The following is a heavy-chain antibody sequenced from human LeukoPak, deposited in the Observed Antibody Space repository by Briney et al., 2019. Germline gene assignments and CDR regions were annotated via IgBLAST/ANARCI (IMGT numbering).Heavy chain of an antibody. CDR3: ARGDDSGYYDYFDY. V-gene: IGHV3-53*01. CDR2: IYTGGNT. J-gene: IGHJ4*02. CDR1: GFTVDSNY. D-gene: IGHD3-22*01. Sequence: GGSLRLSCAASGFTVDSNYLSWVRQAPGKGLEWVSTIYTGGNTYYAASVKGRFTISRDFSKNTVFLHMNSLRAEDAAMYYCARGDDSGYYDYFDYWGQGALVTVSS.